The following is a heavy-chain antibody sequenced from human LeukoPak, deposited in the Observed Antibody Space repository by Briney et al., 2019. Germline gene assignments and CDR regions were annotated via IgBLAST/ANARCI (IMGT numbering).Heavy chain of an antibody. D-gene: IGHD6-19*01. CDR2: ISAYNSNT. J-gene: IGHJ4*02. Sequence: ASVKVSCKASGYTFTSHGISWVRQAPGQGLEWMGWISAYNSNTNYAQKLQGRVIMTTDTSTSTAYIELRSLRSDDTDVYYCARIAVTAYYFDYWGQGTLVTVSS. CDR3: ARIAVTAYYFDY. CDR1: GYTFTSHG. V-gene: IGHV1-18*04.